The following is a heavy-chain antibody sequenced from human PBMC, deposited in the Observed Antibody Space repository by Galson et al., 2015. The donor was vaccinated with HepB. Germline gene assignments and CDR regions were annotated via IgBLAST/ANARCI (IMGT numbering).Heavy chain of an antibody. J-gene: IGHJ4*02. Sequence: SLRLSCAASGFTFSSYAMHWVRQAPGKGLEWVAVISYDGSNKYYADSVKGRFTISRDNSKNTLYLQMNSLRAEDTAVYYCARDRVAVASNRFDYWGQGTLVTVSS. D-gene: IGHD6-19*01. CDR2: ISYDGSNK. CDR1: GFTFSSYA. CDR3: ARDRVAVASNRFDY. V-gene: IGHV3-30-3*01.